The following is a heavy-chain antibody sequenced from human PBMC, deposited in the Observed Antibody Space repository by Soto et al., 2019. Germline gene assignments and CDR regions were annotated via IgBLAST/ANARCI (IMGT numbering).Heavy chain of an antibody. Sequence: QVQLVESGGGEVQPGRSLTISCAASGFTFSTYRMHWVRQTPGKGLEWVAVISYDGTNKFYSDYVKGRFTISRDNFKNTLTLQMNSLRADDTAVYSCAKDLQSYGDYDYYCYGMDVWGLGTRVTVSS. J-gene: IGHJ6*02. CDR1: GFTFSTYR. D-gene: IGHD4-17*01. CDR2: ISYDGTNK. CDR3: AKDLQSYGDYDYYCYGMDV. V-gene: IGHV3-30*18.